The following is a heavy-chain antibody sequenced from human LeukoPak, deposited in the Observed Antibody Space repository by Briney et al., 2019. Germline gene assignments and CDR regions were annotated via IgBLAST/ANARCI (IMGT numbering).Heavy chain of an antibody. CDR1: GGSISSGSYF. CDR2: IYTSGST. CDR3: ASDRIEVDAFDI. Sequence: SETLSLTCTVSGGSISSGSYFWSWIRQPAGKGLEWIGRIYTSGSTNYNPSLKSRVTISVDTSKNQFSLKLSSVTAADTAVYYCASDRIEVDAFDIWGQGTMVTVSS. D-gene: IGHD2-15*01. V-gene: IGHV4-61*02. J-gene: IGHJ3*02.